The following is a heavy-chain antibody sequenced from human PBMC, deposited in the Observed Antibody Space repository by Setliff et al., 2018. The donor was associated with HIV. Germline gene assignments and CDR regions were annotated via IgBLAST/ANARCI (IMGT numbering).Heavy chain of an antibody. CDR2: ISAYNGNT. CDR3: ARDQRLFYFDS. V-gene: IGHV7-4-1*02. J-gene: IGHJ4*02. CDR1: GYTFTSYG. Sequence: VASVKVSCKASGYTFTSYGISWVRQAPGQGLEWMGWISAYNGNTNYAQGLTGQFVFSLDTSISTAYLQISSLKAEDTAVYYRARDQRLFYFDSWGQGTLVTVSS.